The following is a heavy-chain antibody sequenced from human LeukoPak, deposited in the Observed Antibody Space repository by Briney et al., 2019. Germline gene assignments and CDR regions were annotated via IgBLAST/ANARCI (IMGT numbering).Heavy chain of an antibody. CDR2: IYQDGSQK. CDR3: ARDWDF. J-gene: IGHJ4*02. Sequence: GGSLRLSCAASGFTFSNAWMSWVRQAPGEGLEWVANIYQDGSQKYYVDSVKGRFTISRDNAKSSLYLLMNGLRAEDTAMYFCARDWDFWGRGTLVTVSS. CDR1: GFTFSNAW. V-gene: IGHV3-7*01.